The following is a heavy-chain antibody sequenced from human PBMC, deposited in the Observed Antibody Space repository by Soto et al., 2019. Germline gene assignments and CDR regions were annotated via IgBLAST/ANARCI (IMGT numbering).Heavy chain of an antibody. Sequence: SQTLSLTGDISGDSVSTNTATWNWIRQSPSRDLEWLGRTYYRSNWYNDYAVSVKSRITIRPDISNNQVSLQLNSLTPDDTAVYYCVRLIGNSWLDSWGQGTLVTVSS. CDR2: TYYRSNWYN. CDR3: VRLIGNSWLDS. CDR1: GDSVSTNTAT. D-gene: IGHD2-8*01. J-gene: IGHJ5*01. V-gene: IGHV6-1*01.